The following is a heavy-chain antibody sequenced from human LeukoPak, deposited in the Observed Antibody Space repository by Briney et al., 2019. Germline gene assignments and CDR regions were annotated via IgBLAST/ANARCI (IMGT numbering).Heavy chain of an antibody. CDR1: GGSISSSSYF. CDR2: IYYSGRT. CDR3: ASRDYYYYMYV. J-gene: IGHJ6*03. V-gene: IGHV4-39*01. Sequence: SETLSLTCTMSGGSISSSSYFWGWIRQPPGKGLEWIGNIYYSGRTDYNPSLKSRVTISVDTSKNQFSLKVRSVTAADTAVYYCASRDYYYYMYVWGKGTTVTVSS.